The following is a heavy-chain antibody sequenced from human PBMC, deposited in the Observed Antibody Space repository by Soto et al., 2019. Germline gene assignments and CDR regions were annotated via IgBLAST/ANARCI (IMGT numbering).Heavy chain of an antibody. J-gene: IGHJ5*02. Sequence: ASVKVSCKAPGDTFTSYYLNWVRQAPGLGLEWMGVINPYGGSTKYAQKFQGRVTMTRDTSRSTVYMELRSLRSDDTAIYYCARSSGGNFGIIIEGSNWFDHWGQGTLVTVSS. V-gene: IGHV1-46*01. CDR3: ARSSGGNFGIIIEGSNWFDH. D-gene: IGHD3-3*01. CDR1: GDTFTSYY. CDR2: INPYGGST.